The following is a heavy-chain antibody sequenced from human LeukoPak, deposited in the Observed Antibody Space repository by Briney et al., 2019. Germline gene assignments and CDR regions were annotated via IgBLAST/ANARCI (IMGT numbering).Heavy chain of an antibody. CDR3: ARTTTLVYYFDY. CDR2: IWYDGNNK. J-gene: IGHJ4*02. D-gene: IGHD4-11*01. V-gene: IGHV3-30*02. Sequence: GGSLRLSCAASGFTFSNYGMHWVRQAPGKGLEWMTTIWYDGNNKYYADSVKGRFTISRDNSKNTLYLQMNSLRAEDTAVYYCARTTTLVYYFDYWGEGTLVTVSS. CDR1: GFTFSNYG.